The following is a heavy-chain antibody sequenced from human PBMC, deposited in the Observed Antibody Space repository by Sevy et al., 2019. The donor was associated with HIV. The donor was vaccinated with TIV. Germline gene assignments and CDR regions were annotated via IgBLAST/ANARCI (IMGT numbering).Heavy chain of an antibody. J-gene: IGHJ4*02. Sequence: GGSLRLSCAASGFTFDYYGMHWVRQAPGKGLEWVTFIRYDGGEEFYADSGEGRFTISRDNSKNMVYLQMKSLRGEDTGVYYCAKDAPGKLVGSADYWGRGTLVTVSS. CDR3: AKDAPGKLVGSADY. CDR2: IRYDGGEE. V-gene: IGHV3-30*02. CDR1: GFTFDYYG. D-gene: IGHD1-26*01.